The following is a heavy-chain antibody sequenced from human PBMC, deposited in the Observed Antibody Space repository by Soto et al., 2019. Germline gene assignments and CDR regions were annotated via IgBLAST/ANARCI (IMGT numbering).Heavy chain of an antibody. Sequence: QVQLVESGGGVVQPGRSLRLSCAASGFSFSAYSMHWVRQAPGKGLEWVALISHDGNNKYYADSVKGRFTISRDNSKNTLYLLMNRLTTELMAVYSCAVAGWQRFHYFCVMAVWGQGTTVSVSS. D-gene: IGHD5-12*01. CDR1: GFSFSAYS. CDR3: AVAGWQRFHYFCVMAV. CDR2: ISHDGNNK. V-gene: IGHV3-30*04. J-gene: IGHJ6*02.